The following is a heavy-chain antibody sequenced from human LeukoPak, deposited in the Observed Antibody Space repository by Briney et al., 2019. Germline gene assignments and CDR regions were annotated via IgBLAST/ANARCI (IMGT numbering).Heavy chain of an antibody. CDR3: ARAGDCGGDCYSSPVYYYYGMDV. D-gene: IGHD2-21*02. J-gene: IGHJ6*02. CDR1: GGTFSSYA. V-gene: IGHV1-69*04. CDR2: VIPILGIA. Sequence: ASVKVSCKASGGTFSSYAISWVRQAPGQGLEWMGRVIPILGIANYAQKFQGRVTITADKSTSTAYMELSSLRSEDTAVYYCARAGDCGGDCYSSPVYYYYGMDVWGQGTTVTVSS.